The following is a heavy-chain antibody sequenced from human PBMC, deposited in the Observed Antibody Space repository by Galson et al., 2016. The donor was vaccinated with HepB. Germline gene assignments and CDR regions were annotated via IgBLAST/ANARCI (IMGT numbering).Heavy chain of an antibody. J-gene: IGHJ4*02. CDR2: ISAYNGNT. CDR3: ARGGVTTRVDY. CDR1: GFSFTTYG. D-gene: IGHD5-12*01. Sequence: SVKVSCKASGFSFTTYGFTWVRQAPGQGLEWLGGISAYNGNTNYAQKLQGRVTMTTGTSTSTVYMELRSLRSDDRAMYYCARGGVTTRVDYWGQGTLVTVSS. V-gene: IGHV1-18*04.